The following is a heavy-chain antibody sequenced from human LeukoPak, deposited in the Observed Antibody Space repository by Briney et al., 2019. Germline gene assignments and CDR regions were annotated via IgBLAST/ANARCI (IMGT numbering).Heavy chain of an antibody. CDR2: INPNSGGT. CDR3: ARDLGPGGDEYYFDY. D-gene: IGHD2-21*02. J-gene: IGHJ4*02. Sequence: ASVKVSCKASGYTFTGYYMHWVRQAPGQGLGWMGWINPNSGGTNYAQKFQGRVTMTRDTSISTAYMELSRLRSDDTAVYYCARDLGPGGDEYYFDYWGQGTLVTVSS. V-gene: IGHV1-2*02. CDR1: GYTFTGYY.